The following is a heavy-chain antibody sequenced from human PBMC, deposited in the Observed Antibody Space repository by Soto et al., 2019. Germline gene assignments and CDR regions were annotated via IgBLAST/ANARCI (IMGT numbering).Heavy chain of an antibody. D-gene: IGHD3-10*01. CDR2: ISDYNGNT. V-gene: IGHV1-18*01. Sequence: QVQLVQSGAEVKKPGASVKVSCKASGYSFTTYGISWVRQAPGQGLEWMGWISDYNGNTNYEKKFQGRVTMTTDTSTRTADMERKSLGSDDTAVYYCAREGYYSGSESYSPPRYYGMDVWGQGTTVTVS. J-gene: IGHJ6*02. CDR3: AREGYYSGSESYSPPRYYGMDV. CDR1: GYSFTTYG.